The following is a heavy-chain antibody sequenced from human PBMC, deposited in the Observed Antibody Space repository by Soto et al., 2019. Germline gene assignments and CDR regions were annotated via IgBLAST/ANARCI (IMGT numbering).Heavy chain of an antibody. Sequence: ASVKVSCKASGYTFTSYGISWVRQAPGQGLEWMGWISAYNGNTNYAQKLQGRVTMTADTSTSTAYMELRSLRSDDTAVYYCARDFSDSSGWYTDYWGQGTLVTVSS. V-gene: IGHV1-18*01. CDR1: GYTFTSYG. D-gene: IGHD6-19*01. CDR2: ISAYNGNT. CDR3: ARDFSDSSGWYTDY. J-gene: IGHJ4*02.